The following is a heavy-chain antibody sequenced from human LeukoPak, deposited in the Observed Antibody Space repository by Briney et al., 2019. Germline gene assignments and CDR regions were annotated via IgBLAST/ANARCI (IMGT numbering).Heavy chain of an antibody. CDR1: GFTFSSYG. J-gene: IGHJ4*02. D-gene: IGHD6-13*01. V-gene: IGHV3-30*18. CDR2: ISYDGSNK. CDR3: AKDRQQLVIYY. Sequence: PGGSLRLSCAASGFTFSSYGMHWVRQAPGKGLEWVAVISYDGSNKYYADSVKGRFTISRDNSKNTLYLQMNSLRAEDTAVYYCAKDRQQLVIYYWGQGTLVTVSS.